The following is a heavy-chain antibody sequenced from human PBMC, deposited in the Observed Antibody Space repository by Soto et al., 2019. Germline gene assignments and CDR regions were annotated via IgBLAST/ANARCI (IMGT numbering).Heavy chain of an antibody. CDR1: GFTFSNFGHFW. CDR3: TTAFEF. V-gene: IGHV3-74*01. J-gene: IGHJ4*02. CDR2: IDRDGSGT. Sequence: PGGSLRLSCAASGFTFSNFGHFWMHWVRQVPGRGLVWVSRIDRDGSGTSYADSVKGRFTISRDNAKNMLYLQMNSLRAEDTAIYYCTTAFEFWGQGALVTVSS.